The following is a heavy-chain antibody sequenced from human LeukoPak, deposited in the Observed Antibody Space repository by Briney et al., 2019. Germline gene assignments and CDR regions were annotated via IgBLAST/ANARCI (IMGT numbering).Heavy chain of an antibody. CDR3: ARPPYGDYIFGNY. Sequence: GESLKISCKGSGYSFTTYWIGWVRQMPGKGLEWMGIIYPGDSDTRYSPSFQGQVTISADKSITTAYLQWSSLKASDTAMYYCARPPYGDYIFGNYWGQGTLVTVSS. CDR2: IYPGDSDT. J-gene: IGHJ4*02. CDR1: GYSFTTYW. V-gene: IGHV5-51*01. D-gene: IGHD4-17*01.